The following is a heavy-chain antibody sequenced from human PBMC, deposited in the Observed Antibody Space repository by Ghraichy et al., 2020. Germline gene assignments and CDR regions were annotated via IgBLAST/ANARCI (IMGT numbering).Heavy chain of an antibody. CDR2: INHSGST. V-gene: IGHV4-34*01. J-gene: IGHJ5*02. Sequence: SETLSLTCAVYGGSFSGYYWSWIRQPPGKGLEWIGEINHSGSTNYNPSLKSRVTISVDTSKNQFSLKLSSVTAADTAVYYCARGRGPILGGHKGYCSGGSCPNWFDPWGQGTLVTVSS. CDR3: ARGRGPILGGHKGYCSGGSCPNWFDP. D-gene: IGHD2-15*01. CDR1: GGSFSGYY.